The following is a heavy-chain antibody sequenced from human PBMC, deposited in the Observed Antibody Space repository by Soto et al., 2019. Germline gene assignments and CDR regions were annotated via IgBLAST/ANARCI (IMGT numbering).Heavy chain of an antibody. CDR3: ARKQAGFFYGIDY. D-gene: IGHD3-3*01. J-gene: IGHJ4*02. CDR1: GGSISSSSYY. Sequence: SETLSLTCTVSGGSISSSSYYWGWIRQPPGKGLEWIGSIYYSGYTFYNPSLQSRIILSMDTSKNQFSLKLSSATAADTAVYFCARKQAGFFYGIDYWGQGTLVTVSS. V-gene: IGHV4-39*07. CDR2: IYYSGYT.